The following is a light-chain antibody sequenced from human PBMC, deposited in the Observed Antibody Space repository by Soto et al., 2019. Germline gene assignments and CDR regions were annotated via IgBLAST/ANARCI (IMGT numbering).Light chain of an antibody. CDR1: QDISNN. Sequence: DIQMTQSPSSLSASVGDRVTITCQASQDISNNLNWYQQKPGKAPKLLIYDASNLETGVPSRFSGSGSGTDFTFTISSLQPEDIATYYCQQYDNLPLFTFGHGTKVDIK. CDR3: QQYDNLPLFT. J-gene: IGKJ3*01. V-gene: IGKV1-33*01. CDR2: DAS.